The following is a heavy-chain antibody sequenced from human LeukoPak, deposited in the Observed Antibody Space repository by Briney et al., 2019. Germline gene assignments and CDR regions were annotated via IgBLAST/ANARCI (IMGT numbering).Heavy chain of an antibody. Sequence: PGGSLRLSCAASGFTFSSYDMHWVRQATGKGLEWVSAIGTAGDTYYPGSVKGRFTISRENAKNSLYLQMNSLRAGDTAVYYCARVGTVAGTWDKYYMDVWGKGTTVTISS. J-gene: IGHJ6*03. V-gene: IGHV3-13*01. CDR1: GFTFSSYD. CDR3: ARVGTVAGTWDKYYMDV. CDR2: IGTAGDT. D-gene: IGHD6-19*01.